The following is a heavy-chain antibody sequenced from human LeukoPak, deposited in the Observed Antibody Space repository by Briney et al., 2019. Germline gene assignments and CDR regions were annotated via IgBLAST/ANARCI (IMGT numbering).Heavy chain of an antibody. Sequence: ASVKVSCKASGYTFTSYYMHWVRQAPGQGLEWMGIINPSGGSTSYAQKFQGRVTMTRDTSTSTVYMELSSLRSEDTAVYHCASRAAARYHFDYWGQGTLVTVSS. CDR3: ASRAAARYHFDY. CDR2: INPSGGST. D-gene: IGHD6-6*01. J-gene: IGHJ4*02. V-gene: IGHV1-46*01. CDR1: GYTFTSYY.